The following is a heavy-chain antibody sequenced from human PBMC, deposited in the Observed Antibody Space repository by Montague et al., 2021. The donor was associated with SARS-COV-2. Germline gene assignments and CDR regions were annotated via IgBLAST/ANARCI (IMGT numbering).Heavy chain of an antibody. J-gene: IGHJ6*02. D-gene: IGHD3-10*01. V-gene: IGHV4-30-2*06. CDR2: IYQSGSA. CDR3: ATGTRMYETDF. Sequence: TLSLTCVVSGGSVSSGYYSWSWIRQSPGKGLEWIGYIYQSGSAYYNPSLKSSVTISMDTSNNPFSLNLRSVTAADTGLYYCATGTRMYETDFWGQGTTVTVSS. CDR1: GGSVSSGYYS.